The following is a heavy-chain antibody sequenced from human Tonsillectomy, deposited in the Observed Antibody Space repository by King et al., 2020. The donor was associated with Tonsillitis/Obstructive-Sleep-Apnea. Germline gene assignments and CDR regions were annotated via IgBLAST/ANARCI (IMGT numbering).Heavy chain of an antibody. CDR1: GFTFSNAW. J-gene: IGHJ6*02. Sequence: VQLVESGGGLVKPGGSLRLSCAASGFTFSNAWMNWVRQAPGKGLEWVGRIKSKSDGATADYAAPVKGRFTISRDDSKKMVYVQMNSLKTEDTSVYYCSTDQQVSGGYSYYDTDVGGQGTTVTVS. CDR3: STDQQVSGGYSYYDTDV. D-gene: IGHD2-15*01. CDR2: IKSKSDGATA. V-gene: IGHV3-15*07.